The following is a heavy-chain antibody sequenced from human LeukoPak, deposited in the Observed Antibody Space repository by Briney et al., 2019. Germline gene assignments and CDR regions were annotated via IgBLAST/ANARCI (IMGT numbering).Heavy chain of an antibody. CDR2: IYYSGST. J-gene: IGHJ3*02. D-gene: IGHD3-10*01. Sequence: SETQSLTCTVSGYSISSGYYWGWIRQPPGKGLEWIGYIYYSGSTYYNPSLKSRVTISVDTSKNQFSLKLSSVTAADTAVYYCATASTMVRGVTLRGAFDIWGQGTMVTVSS. CDR1: GYSISSGYY. CDR3: ATASTMVRGVTLRGAFDI. V-gene: IGHV4-30-4*08.